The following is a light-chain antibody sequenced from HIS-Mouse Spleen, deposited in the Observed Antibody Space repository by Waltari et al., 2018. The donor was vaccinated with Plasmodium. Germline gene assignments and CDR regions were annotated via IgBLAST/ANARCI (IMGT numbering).Light chain of an antibody. CDR3: CSYAGSYTWV. V-gene: IGLV2-11*01. CDR1: SSDVAGYTY. Sequence: QSALTQPRSVSGSPGQSVTISCTGPSSDVAGYTYVSWSQQHPGKAPKLMIYDVTKRPSGVPDRFAGTKAGNTASLTISGLQAEDEADYYCCSYAGSYTWVFGGGTKLTVL. J-gene: IGLJ2*01. CDR2: DVT.